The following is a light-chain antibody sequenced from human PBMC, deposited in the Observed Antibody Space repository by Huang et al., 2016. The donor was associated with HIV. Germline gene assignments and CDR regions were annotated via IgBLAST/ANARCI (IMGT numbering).Light chain of an antibody. CDR3: QQSYSTPIT. Sequence: DIQMTQSPSSLSASVGDRVTITCRASQSTSNYLNWYQQKPGKAPKLLIYAASSLQSGVPSRFSCSGSGTDFTLTISSLQPEDSATYYCQQSYSTPITFGQGTRLEIK. V-gene: IGKV1-39*01. CDR2: AAS. J-gene: IGKJ5*01. CDR1: QSTSNY.